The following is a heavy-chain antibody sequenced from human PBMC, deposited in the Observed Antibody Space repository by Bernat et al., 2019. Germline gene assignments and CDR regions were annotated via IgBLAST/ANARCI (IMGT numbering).Heavy chain of an antibody. J-gene: IGHJ4*02. CDR2: IYYSGST. V-gene: IGHV4-39*01. CDR1: GGSISSSSYY. D-gene: IGHD3-10*01. CDR3: VRHISYRGLLTAFDY. Sequence: QLQLQESGPGLVKPSETLSLTCTVSGGSISSSSYYWGWIRQPPGKGLEWIGSIYYSGSTYYNPSLKSRVTISVDTSKNQFSLKLGSVTAADTAVYSCVRHISYRGLLTAFDYWGQGTLVTVSS.